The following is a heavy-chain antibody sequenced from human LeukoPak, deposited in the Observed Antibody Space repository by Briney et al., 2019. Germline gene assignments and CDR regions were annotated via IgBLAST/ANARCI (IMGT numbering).Heavy chain of an antibody. CDR1: GFTFSSYA. J-gene: IGHJ4*02. CDR2: ISYDGSNK. D-gene: IGHD3-3*01. CDR3: AKDAPGDYDFWSGRGGFDY. V-gene: IGHV3-30-3*01. Sequence: GGSLRLSCAASGFTFSSYAMHWVRQAPGKGLEWVAVISYDGSNKYYADSVKGRFTISRDNSKNTLYLQMNSLRAEDTAVYYCAKDAPGDYDFWSGRGGFDYWGQGTLVTVSS.